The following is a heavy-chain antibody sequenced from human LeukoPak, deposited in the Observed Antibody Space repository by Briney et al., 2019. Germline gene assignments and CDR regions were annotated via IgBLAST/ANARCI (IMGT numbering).Heavy chain of an antibody. CDR1: GYTFSTYG. CDR3: ARRGGKNYGDYLLYYYYMDV. J-gene: IGHJ6*03. V-gene: IGHV1-18*01. D-gene: IGHD4-17*01. CDR2: ISAYNGDT. Sequence: ASVKVSCKASGYTFSTYGISWVRQAPGQGLEWMGWISAYNGDTHYAQNFQGRVTMTTDTSKSTAYMELRSLRSDDTAMYYCARRGGKNYGDYLLYYYYMDVWGKGTTVTVSS.